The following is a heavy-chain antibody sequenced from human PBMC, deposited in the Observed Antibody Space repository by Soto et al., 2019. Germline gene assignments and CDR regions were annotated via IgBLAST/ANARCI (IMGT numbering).Heavy chain of an antibody. V-gene: IGHV3-23*01. CDR3: TKDPHPDGIWTFDF. CDR2: LGGGGDT. J-gene: IGHJ4*02. Sequence: GSLRLSCAASGFTFGTYTMNWVRQAPGKGLEWVSALGGGGDTHYAESVKGRFTISRDYSKNILLLQMNSLRDEDSAIYYCTKDPHPDGIWTFDFWGQGTLVTVSS. CDR1: GFTFGTYT. D-gene: IGHD3-9*01.